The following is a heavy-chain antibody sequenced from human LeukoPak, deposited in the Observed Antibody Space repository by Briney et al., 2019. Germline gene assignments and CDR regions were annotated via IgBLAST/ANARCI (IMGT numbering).Heavy chain of an antibody. V-gene: IGHV4-59*01. CDR1: VGSISSSY. D-gene: IGHD4-17*01. CDR2: IYYSGST. J-gene: IGHJ4*02. CDR3: ARDGEVNDYGDYVY. Sequence: SETLSLTCTVSVGSISSSYWSWIRQPPGKGLEWIGYIYYSGSTNYNPSLKSRVTISVDTSKNQFSLKLSSVTAADTAVYYCARDGEVNDYGDYVYWGQGTLVTVSS.